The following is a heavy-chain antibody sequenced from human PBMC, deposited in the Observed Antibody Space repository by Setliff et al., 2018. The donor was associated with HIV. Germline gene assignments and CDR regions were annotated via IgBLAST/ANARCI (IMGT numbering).Heavy chain of an antibody. D-gene: IGHD3-9*01. CDR3: ARYKCINFACVGFDI. CDR1: RDSINGHW. CDR2: IHYSGIT. V-gene: IGHV4-59*11. Sequence: SETLSLTCTVSRDSINGHWWSWIRQPLGKGLEWTGSIHYSGITHYNPFLKSRLTMSVDTSKNQVSLKLTSVTAADTAVYYCARYKCINFACVGFDIWGQGTVVTVSS. J-gene: IGHJ3*02.